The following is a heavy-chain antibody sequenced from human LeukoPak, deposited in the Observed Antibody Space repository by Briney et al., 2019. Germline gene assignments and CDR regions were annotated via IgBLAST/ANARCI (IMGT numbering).Heavy chain of an antibody. J-gene: IGHJ4*02. CDR3: AKDPILYDSSGYYNPYFDY. CDR2: ISYDGSNK. Sequence: GGSLRLSCAASGFTFSSYGMHWVRQAPDKGLEWVTFISYDGSNKYYADSVKGRFTISRDNSKNTLYLQMNGLRAEDTAVYYCAKDPILYDSSGYYNPYFDYWGQGTLVTVSS. CDR1: GFTFSSYG. V-gene: IGHV3-30*18. D-gene: IGHD3-22*01.